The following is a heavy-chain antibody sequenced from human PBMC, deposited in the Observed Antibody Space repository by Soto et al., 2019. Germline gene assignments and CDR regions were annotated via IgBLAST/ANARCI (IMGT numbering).Heavy chain of an antibody. CDR3: ARADCSGGSCYWGWFDP. Sequence: GGSLRLSCAASGFTFSTYWMHWVRQGPGKGLVWVSRISSDGSTTSYADSVEGRFTISRDNVKNTMYLQLNSLRAEDTAVYYCARADCSGGSCYWGWFDPWGPGTLVTVSS. D-gene: IGHD2-15*01. J-gene: IGHJ5*02. CDR1: GFTFSTYW. V-gene: IGHV3-74*01. CDR2: ISSDGSTT.